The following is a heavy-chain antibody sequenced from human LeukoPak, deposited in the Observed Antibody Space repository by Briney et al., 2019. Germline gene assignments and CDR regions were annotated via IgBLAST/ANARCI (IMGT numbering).Heavy chain of an antibody. CDR1: GGSFSGYY. CDR3: ARDLRYGDYGDDAFDI. V-gene: IGHV4-34*01. CDR2: INHSGST. D-gene: IGHD4-17*01. J-gene: IGHJ3*02. Sequence: SETLSLTCAVYGGSFSGYYWSWIRQPPGKGLEWIGEINHSGSTNYNPSLKSRVTMSVDTSKNQFSLKLSSVTAADTAVYYCARDLRYGDYGDDAFDIWGQGTMVTVSS.